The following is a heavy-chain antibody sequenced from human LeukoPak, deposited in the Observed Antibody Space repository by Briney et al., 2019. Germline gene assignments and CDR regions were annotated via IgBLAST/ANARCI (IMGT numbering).Heavy chain of an antibody. J-gene: IGHJ4*02. Sequence: PGGSLRLSCVVSGITLSNYGMSWVRQAPGKGLEWVAGISGGGGGTNYADSVKGRFTVSRDYPKNTLYLQMHSLRAEDTAVYFCAKRGVVVRVILVGFHKEANYFDSWGQGALVTVSS. D-gene: IGHD3-10*01. V-gene: IGHV3-23*01. CDR2: ISGGGGGT. CDR1: GITLSNYG. CDR3: AKRGVVVRVILVGFHKEANYFDS.